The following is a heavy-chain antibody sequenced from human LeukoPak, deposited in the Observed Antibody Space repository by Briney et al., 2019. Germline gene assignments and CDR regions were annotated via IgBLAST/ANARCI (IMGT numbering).Heavy chain of an antibody. J-gene: IGHJ5*02. V-gene: IGHV4-30-2*01. D-gene: IGHD4-23*01. Sequence: SETLSLTCAVSGGSISSGGYSWSWVRQPPGKGLERIGYIYHSGSTYYNPSLKSRVTISVDRSKNQFSLKLSSVTAADTAVYYCASTTVVKGGFDPWGQGTLVTVSS. CDR2: IYHSGST. CDR3: ASTTVVKGGFDP. CDR1: GGSISSGGYS.